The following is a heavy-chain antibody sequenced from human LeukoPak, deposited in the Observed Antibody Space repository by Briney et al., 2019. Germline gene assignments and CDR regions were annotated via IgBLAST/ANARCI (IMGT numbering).Heavy chain of an antibody. CDR1: GYTFTNYG. D-gene: IGHD3-3*01. V-gene: IGHV1-18*01. CDR2: ISIYNGNT. J-gene: IGHJ5*02. CDR3: ARITYDFWSGYYMPDDP. Sequence: ASVKVSCKASGYTFTNYGISWVRQAPGQGLEWMGWISIYNGNTDYAQKLRGRVTMTTDTSTSTAYMELRSLRSDDTAVYYCARITYDFWSGYYMPDDPWGQGTLLTVSS.